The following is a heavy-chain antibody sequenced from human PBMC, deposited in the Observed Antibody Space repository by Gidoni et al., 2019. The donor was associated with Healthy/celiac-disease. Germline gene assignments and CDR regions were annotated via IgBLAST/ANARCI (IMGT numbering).Heavy chain of an antibody. D-gene: IGHD3-3*01. CDR1: GFTFSSYA. Sequence: EVQLLESGGGLVQPGGSLRLSCAASGFTFSSYARSWVRQAPGKGLEWGSAISGSGGSTYDADSVKGRFTISRDNSKNTLYLQMNSLRAEDTAVYYCAKGQITIFGVVIGNYFDYWGQGTLVTVSS. J-gene: IGHJ4*02. CDR3: AKGQITIFGVVIGNYFDY. CDR2: ISGSGGST. V-gene: IGHV3-23*01.